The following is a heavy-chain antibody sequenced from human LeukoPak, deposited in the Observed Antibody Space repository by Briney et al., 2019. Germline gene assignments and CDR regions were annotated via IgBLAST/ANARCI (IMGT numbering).Heavy chain of an antibody. J-gene: IGHJ4*02. D-gene: IGHD6-19*01. CDR2: VGSSGDT. CDR3: VRGGIQVSGIDEIDY. Sequence: GGSLRLSCAASGFTFRSYDMHWVRQVTGKGLEWVSAVGSSGDTYYAGSVKGRFTISRENAKNSLYLQMNSLTAGDTAVYYCVRGGIQVSGIDEIDYWGQGTLVTVSS. V-gene: IGHV3-13*01. CDR1: GFTFRSYD.